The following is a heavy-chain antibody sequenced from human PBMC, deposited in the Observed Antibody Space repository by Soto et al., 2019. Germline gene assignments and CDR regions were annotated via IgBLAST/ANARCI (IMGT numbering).Heavy chain of an antibody. V-gene: IGHV3-33*01. J-gene: IGHJ3*01. D-gene: IGHD1-1*01. CDR3: ARDDAFANENDFDL. CDR2: ISPK. CDR1: GFSFRTYG. Sequence: GGSLRLSCAVSGFSFRTYGFHWVRQPPGKGLQWVAVISPKGHSDSVEGRFTISRDNSKDTLYLQMNNLRAEDTAVYYCARDDAFANENDFDLWGQGTKVTV.